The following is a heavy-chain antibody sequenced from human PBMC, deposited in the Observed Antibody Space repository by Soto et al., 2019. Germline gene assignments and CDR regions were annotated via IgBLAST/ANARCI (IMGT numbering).Heavy chain of an antibody. CDR2: IYWDDDK. CDR3: AHSKREAANLYFDY. V-gene: IGHV2-5*02. J-gene: IGHJ4*02. D-gene: IGHD2-15*01. Sequence: QITLKESGPTLVKPTQPLTLTCTFSGFSLSTSGVGVGWIRQPPGKALEWLALIYWDDDKRYSPSLKSRLTITKDTSKNQVVLTMTNMDPVDTATYYCAHSKREAANLYFDYWGQGTLVTVSS. CDR1: GFSLSTSGVG.